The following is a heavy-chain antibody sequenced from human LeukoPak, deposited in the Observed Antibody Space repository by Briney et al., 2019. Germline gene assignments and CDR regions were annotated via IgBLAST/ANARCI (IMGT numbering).Heavy chain of an antibody. CDR3: ARSYGDYVYYFDY. D-gene: IGHD4-17*01. Sequence: SETLSLTCKVSGTPISIYYWSWFRQPPGKGLEWLGYIYYSGSTNYNPSLKSRVTISVDTSKNQFSLKLSSVTAADTAVYYCARSYGDYVYYFDYWGQGTLVTVSS. CDR1: GTPISIYY. V-gene: IGHV4-59*01. CDR2: IYYSGST. J-gene: IGHJ4*02.